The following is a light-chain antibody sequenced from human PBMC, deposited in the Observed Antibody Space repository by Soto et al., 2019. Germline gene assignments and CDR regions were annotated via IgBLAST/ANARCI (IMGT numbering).Light chain of an antibody. CDR3: QQHFASTVT. CDR1: QSLFSPSNNKNF. J-gene: IGKJ4*01. CDR2: CAS. V-gene: IGKV4-1*01. Sequence: DIVLTQSPDSLAVSLGERATINGKYSQSLFSPSNNKNFLAWYRQYPGQPPELLLYCASSRQSGVPDRLSGSGSGTDFTLTVNNLQPEDVAGYYCQQHFASTVTFGGGTKVDI.